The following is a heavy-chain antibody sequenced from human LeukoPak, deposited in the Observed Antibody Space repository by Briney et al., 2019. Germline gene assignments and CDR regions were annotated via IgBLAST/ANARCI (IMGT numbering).Heavy chain of an antibody. V-gene: IGHV1-46*01. J-gene: IGHJ6*03. CDR2: INPSGGST. D-gene: IGHD3-10*01. CDR1: GYTFTSYY. CDR3: ARDVYYYGSGSYLDDSTYYYYYYYMDV. Sequence: GASVKVSCKASGYTFTSYYMHWVRQAPGQGLEWMGIINPSGGSTSYAQKFQGRVTMTRDTSTSTAYMELRSLRSDDTAVYYCARDVYYYGSGSYLDDSTYYYYYYYMDVWGKGTTVTISS.